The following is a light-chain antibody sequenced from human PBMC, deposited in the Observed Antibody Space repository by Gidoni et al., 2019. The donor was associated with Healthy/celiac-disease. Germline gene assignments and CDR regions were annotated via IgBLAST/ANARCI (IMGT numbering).Light chain of an antibody. V-gene: IGKV3-15*01. CDR2: VAS. Sequence: EIVMTQSPATLSVSPGERATLSCRASQSVSSNLAWYQQKPGQAPRLLIYVASTRATGIPARFSGSGCGTEFTLTISSLQSEDFAVYYYQQYNNWPPLTFGGGTKVEIK. J-gene: IGKJ4*01. CDR3: QQYNNWPPLT. CDR1: QSVSSN.